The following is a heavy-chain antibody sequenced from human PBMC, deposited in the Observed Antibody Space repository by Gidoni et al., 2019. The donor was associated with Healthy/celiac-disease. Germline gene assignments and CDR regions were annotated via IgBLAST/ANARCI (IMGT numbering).Heavy chain of an antibody. V-gene: IGHV3-9*01. CDR3: AKVRAVAGSFDY. Sequence: EVQLVESGGGLVQPGRSLRLSCAASGFTFDDYAMPWVRQAPGKGLEWVSGISWNSGSIGYADSVKGRFTISRDNAKNSLYLQMNSLRAEDTALYYCAKVRAVAGSFDYWGQGTLVTVSS. CDR2: ISWNSGSI. J-gene: IGHJ4*02. D-gene: IGHD6-19*01. CDR1: GFTFDDYA.